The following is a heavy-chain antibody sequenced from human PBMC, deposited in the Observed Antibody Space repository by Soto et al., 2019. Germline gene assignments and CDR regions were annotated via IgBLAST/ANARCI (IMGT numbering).Heavy chain of an antibody. J-gene: IGHJ5*02. D-gene: IGHD2-15*01. V-gene: IGHV4-31*03. CDR1: GGSISSGGYY. CDR3: ARDALGGSWLFDP. Sequence: QVQLQESGPGLVKPSQTLSLTCTVSGGSISSGGYYWSWIRQHPGKGLEWIGYIYYSGRTYYNPSLMSRVTISVDTSKNQFTLKLSSVTAADTAVYYCARDALGGSWLFDPWGQGTLVTVSS. CDR2: IYYSGRT.